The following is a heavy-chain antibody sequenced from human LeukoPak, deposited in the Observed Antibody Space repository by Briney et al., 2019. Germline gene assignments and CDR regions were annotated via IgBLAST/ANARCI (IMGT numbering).Heavy chain of an antibody. Sequence: ASVKVSCKASGYTFTGYYMHWVRQAPGQGLEWMGWINPNSGGTNYAQKFQGRVTMTRDTSISTAYMELSRLRSDDTAVYYCAQAPIFGVVRSWFDPWGQGTLVTVSP. D-gene: IGHD3-3*01. CDR3: AQAPIFGVVRSWFDP. J-gene: IGHJ5*02. V-gene: IGHV1-2*02. CDR1: GYTFTGYY. CDR2: INPNSGGT.